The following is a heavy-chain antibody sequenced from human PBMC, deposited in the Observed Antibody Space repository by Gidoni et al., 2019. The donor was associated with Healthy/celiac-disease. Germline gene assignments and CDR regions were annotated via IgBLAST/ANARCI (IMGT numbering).Heavy chain of an antibody. D-gene: IGHD5-18*01. V-gene: IGHV2-5*01. CDR1: GFSLSTSGVG. J-gene: IGHJ4*02. CDR2: IYWNDDK. Sequence: QITLQESGPTLVKPTQTLTLTCTFSGFSLSTSGVGVGWIRQPPGKALEWLALIYWNDDKRYSPSLKSRLTITKDTSKNQVVLTMTNMDPVDKATYYCAHMGRGQIWPFDWGQGTLVTVSS. CDR3: AHMGRGQIWPFD.